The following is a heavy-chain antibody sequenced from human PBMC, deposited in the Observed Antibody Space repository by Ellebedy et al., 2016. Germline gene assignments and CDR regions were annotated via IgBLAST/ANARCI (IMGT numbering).Heavy chain of an antibody. Sequence: SETLSLXXTVSGGSISSYYWSWIRQPPGKGLEWIGYIYYSGSTNYNPSLKSRVTISVDTSKNQFSLRLSSVTAADTAVYYCARENWTHFDYWGQGTLVTVSS. D-gene: IGHD1-1*01. J-gene: IGHJ4*02. CDR2: IYYSGST. CDR3: ARENWTHFDY. CDR1: GGSISSYY. V-gene: IGHV4-59*13.